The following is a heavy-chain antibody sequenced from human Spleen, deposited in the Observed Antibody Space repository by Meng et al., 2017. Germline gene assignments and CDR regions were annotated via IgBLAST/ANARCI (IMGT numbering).Heavy chain of an antibody. CDR2: ISSSSSYI. J-gene: IGHJ4*02. Sequence: GESLKISCAASGFTLSSYAKAPGKGLEWVSSISSSSSYIYYADSVKGRFTISRDNAKNSLYLQMNSLRAEDTAVYYCARCGSGVVVKYWGQGTLVTVSS. CDR3: ARCGSGVVVKY. CDR1: GFTLSSYA. D-gene: IGHD3-22*01. V-gene: IGHV3-21*01.